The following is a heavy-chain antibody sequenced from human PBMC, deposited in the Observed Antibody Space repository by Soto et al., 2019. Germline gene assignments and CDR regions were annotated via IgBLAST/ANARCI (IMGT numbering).Heavy chain of an antibody. CDR2: IFSNEEK. V-gene: IGHV2-26*01. CDR3: ARAGLKSDYGTDWFGMDV. D-gene: IGHD3-9*01. Sequence: VTLRESGPELVKPTETLTLTCTVSGFALNNVKMGVSWIRQTPGKAPEWLAHIFSNEEKFYTPSLKTRLHLSRDPSRGQVVLSMTNMDPVDTGTYFCARAGLKSDYGTDWFGMDVWGPGATVTVSS. J-gene: IGHJ6*02. CDR1: GFALNNVKMG.